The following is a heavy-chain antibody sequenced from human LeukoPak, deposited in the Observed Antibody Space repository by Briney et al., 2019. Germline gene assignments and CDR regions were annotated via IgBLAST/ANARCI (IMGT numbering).Heavy chain of an antibody. CDR1: GFTFSSYG. J-gene: IGHJ4*02. CDR2: ISYDGSNK. D-gene: IGHD2-2*01. Sequence: GGSLRLSCAAYGFTFSSYGMHWVRQAPGKGLEWVAVISYDGSNKYYADSVKGRFTISRDNSKNTLYLQTNSLRAEDTAVYYCAKLCSTSCYGSGSLIDYWGQGTLVTVSS. CDR3: AKLCSTSCYGSGSLIDY. V-gene: IGHV3-30*18.